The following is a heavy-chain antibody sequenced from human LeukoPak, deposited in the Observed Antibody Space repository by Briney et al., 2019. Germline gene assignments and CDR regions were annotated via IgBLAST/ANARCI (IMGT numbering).Heavy chain of an antibody. CDR2: FDPEDGET. CDR3: ARDTGSGYTF. CDR1: GYTLTELS. Sequence: ASVKVSCKVSGYTLTELSMHWVRQAPGKGLEWMGGFDPEDGETIYAQKFQGRVTVTRDTSISTAYMELSRLRSDDTAVYYCARDTGSGYTFGGQGTLVTVSS. J-gene: IGHJ4*02. D-gene: IGHD6-13*01. V-gene: IGHV1-24*01.